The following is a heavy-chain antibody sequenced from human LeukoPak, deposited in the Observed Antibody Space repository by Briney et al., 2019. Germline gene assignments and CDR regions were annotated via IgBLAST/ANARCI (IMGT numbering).Heavy chain of an antibody. CDR1: GGTFSSYA. CDR3: ARGFSDPRYSSSWYVY. Sequence: SVKVSCKASGGTFSSYAISWVRQAPGQGLEWMGGIIPIFGTANYAQKFQGRVTITADESTSTAYMELSSLRSEDTAVYYCARGFSDPRYSSSWYVYWGQGTLVTVSS. D-gene: IGHD6-13*01. J-gene: IGHJ4*02. CDR2: IIPIFGTA. V-gene: IGHV1-69*13.